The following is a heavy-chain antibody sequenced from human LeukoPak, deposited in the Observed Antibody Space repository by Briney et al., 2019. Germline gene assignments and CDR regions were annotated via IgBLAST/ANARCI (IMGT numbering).Heavy chain of an antibody. Sequence: GGSLRLSCAASGFTVSNNYMSWVRQAPGKGLEWVSVIYSDDSTYYADSVKGRFTISRDNSKNTLYLQMNSLRAEDTAVYYCAGDRSELCSDYWGQGTLVTVSS. D-gene: IGHD2-21*01. CDR3: AGDRSELCSDY. CDR1: GFTVSNNY. CDR2: IYSDDST. J-gene: IGHJ4*02. V-gene: IGHV3-66*01.